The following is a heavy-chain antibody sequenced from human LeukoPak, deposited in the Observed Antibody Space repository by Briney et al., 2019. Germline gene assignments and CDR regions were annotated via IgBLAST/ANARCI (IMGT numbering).Heavy chain of an antibody. CDR3: ARDGIAAAGTFQH. D-gene: IGHD6-13*01. Sequence: TGGSLRLSCAASGFTFSRYEMNWVRQAPGKGLEWVSSISSSSSYIYYADSVKGRFAISRDNAKNSLYLQMNSLRAEDTAVYYCARDGIAAAGTFQHWGQGTLVTVSS. CDR2: ISSSSSYI. J-gene: IGHJ1*01. V-gene: IGHV3-21*01. CDR1: GFTFSRYE.